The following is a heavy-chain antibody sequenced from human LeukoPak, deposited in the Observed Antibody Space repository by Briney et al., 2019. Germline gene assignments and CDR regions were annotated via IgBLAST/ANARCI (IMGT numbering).Heavy chain of an antibody. V-gene: IGHV1-2*02. CDR1: GYTFTGYY. Sequence: GASVKVSCKASGYTFTGYYMHWVRQAPGQGLEWMGWINPNSGGTNYAQKFQGRVTMTRDTSISTAYMELSRLRSDDTAVYYCAREVYYGDSTVSYMDVWGKGTTVTISS. CDR3: AREVYYGDSTVSYMDV. D-gene: IGHD4-17*01. J-gene: IGHJ6*03. CDR2: INPNSGGT.